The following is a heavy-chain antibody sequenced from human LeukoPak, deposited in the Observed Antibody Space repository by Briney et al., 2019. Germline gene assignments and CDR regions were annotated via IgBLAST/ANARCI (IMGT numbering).Heavy chain of an antibody. CDR2: ISVSGDRT. J-gene: IGHJ3*01. CDR1: GFTFSAYA. Sequence: PGGSLRLSCSASGFTFSAYAMHWVRQAPGKGLEYVSAISVSGDRTFYGDSLKGRFTISRDNLENTLYLQLSSLRPEDTAVYYCVKDTPSVSSWAALDAWGQGTMVTVFS. D-gene: IGHD1-26*01. CDR3: VKDTPSVSSWAALDA. V-gene: IGHV3-64D*09.